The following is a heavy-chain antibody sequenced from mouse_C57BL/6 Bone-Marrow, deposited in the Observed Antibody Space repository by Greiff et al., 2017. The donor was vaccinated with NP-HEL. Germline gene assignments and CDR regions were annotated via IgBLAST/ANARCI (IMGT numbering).Heavy chain of an antibody. CDR3: AGDYYGSSPYWYFDV. CDR2: IYPYNGVS. Sequence: VQLQQSGPELVKPGASVKISCKASGYSFTGYYMHWVKQSHGNILDWIGYIYPYNGVSSYNQKFKGKATLTVDKSSSTAYMELRSLTSEDSAVYYCAGDYYGSSPYWYFDVWGTGTTVTVSS. V-gene: IGHV1-31*01. J-gene: IGHJ1*03. CDR1: GYSFTGYY. D-gene: IGHD1-1*01.